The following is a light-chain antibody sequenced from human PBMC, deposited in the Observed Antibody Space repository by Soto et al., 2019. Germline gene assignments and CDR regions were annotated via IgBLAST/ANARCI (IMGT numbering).Light chain of an antibody. CDR1: QSVSSY. J-gene: IGKJ4*01. V-gene: IGKV3-20*01. CDR2: GSS. CDR3: QQYGSSPST. Sequence: EIVLTQSPGTLSLSPGERATFSCRASQSVSSYLAWYQQKPGQAPRVLIYGSSSRATGIPDRFSGSGSGTDFTLTITRLEPEDCAVYYCQQYGSSPSTFGGGTKVEIK.